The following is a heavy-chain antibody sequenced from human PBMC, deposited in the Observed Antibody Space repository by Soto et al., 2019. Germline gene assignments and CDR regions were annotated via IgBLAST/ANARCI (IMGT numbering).Heavy chain of an antibody. V-gene: IGHV3-23*01. J-gene: IGHJ4*02. CDR1: GFTFSSYA. D-gene: IGHD3-3*01. Sequence: EVQLLESGGDLVQPRGSLRLSCAASGFTFSSYAMSWVRQAPGKGLEWVSIISGSGAATYYADSVKGRFTISRDNPKNTLYLQMNTLRAEDTAVYYCAKGERLGVVFTAFDYWGQGNLVTVSS. CDR3: AKGERLGVVFTAFDY. CDR2: ISGSGAAT.